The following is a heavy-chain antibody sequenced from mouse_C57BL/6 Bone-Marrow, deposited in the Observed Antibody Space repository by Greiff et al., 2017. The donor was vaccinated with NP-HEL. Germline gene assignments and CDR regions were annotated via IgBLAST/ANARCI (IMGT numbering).Heavy chain of an antibody. Sequence: VQLKESGGDLVKPGGSLKLSCAASGFTFSSYGMSWVRQTPDKRLEWVATISSGGSYTYYPDSVKGRFTISRDNAKNTLYLQMSSLKSEDTAMYYCARRGDYYDYDCWFAYWGQGTLVTVSA. CDR1: GFTFSSYG. V-gene: IGHV5-6*01. D-gene: IGHD2-4*01. CDR2: ISSGGSYT. J-gene: IGHJ3*01. CDR3: ARRGDYYDYDCWFAY.